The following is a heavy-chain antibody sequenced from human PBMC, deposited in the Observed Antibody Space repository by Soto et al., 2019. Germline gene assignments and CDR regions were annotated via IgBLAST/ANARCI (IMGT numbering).Heavy chain of an antibody. CDR3: ARGNRDYGDCHDY. CDR2: ISSSGSSI. D-gene: IGHD4-17*01. J-gene: IGHJ4*02. V-gene: IGHV3-48*03. Sequence: GGSLRLSCAASGFTFSSYEVNWVRQAPGKGLEWVSYISSSGSSIYYADSVKGRFTISRDNAKNSLYLQMNSLRAEDTAVYYYARGNRDYGDCHDYWGQGTLVTVSS. CDR1: GFTFSSYE.